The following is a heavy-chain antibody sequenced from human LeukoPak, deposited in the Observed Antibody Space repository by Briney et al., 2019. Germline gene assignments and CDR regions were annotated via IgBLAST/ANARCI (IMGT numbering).Heavy chain of an antibody. J-gene: IGHJ5*02. CDR1: GGAISSGYC. D-gene: IGHD2-2*01. Sequence: PSETLSLTCNVSGGAISSGYCWGWIRQPPGKGMQWIGSIYHSGSTNYNPSLDRRVTMSVDKSKSQFSLRLGSVTAADTAVYYCAKGVKCSSGSCDAFDPWGQGTPVTVSS. CDR3: AKGVKCSSGSCDAFDP. V-gene: IGHV4-38-2*02. CDR2: IYHSGST.